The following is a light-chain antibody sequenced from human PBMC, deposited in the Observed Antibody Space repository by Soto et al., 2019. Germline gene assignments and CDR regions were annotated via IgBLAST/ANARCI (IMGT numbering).Light chain of an antibody. J-gene: IGKJ1*01. V-gene: IGKV3-20*01. CDR1: QSVSSSY. CDR2: GAS. CDR3: QQYGSSPFWA. Sequence: EIVLTQSPGTLSWSPGERATLSCRASQSVSSSYLAWYQQKPGQAPRLLIYGASSRATGIPDRFSGSGSGTDFTLTISRLEPEDFAVYYCQQYGSSPFWAFGQGTKVEIK.